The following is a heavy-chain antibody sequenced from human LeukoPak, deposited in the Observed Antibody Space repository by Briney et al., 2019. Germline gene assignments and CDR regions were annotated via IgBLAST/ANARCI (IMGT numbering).Heavy chain of an antibody. D-gene: IGHD2-2*01. CDR2: ISAYNGNT. V-gene: IGHV1-18*01. J-gene: IGHJ4*02. CDR1: GYTFTSYG. CDR3: ASYVQGTLDDCSSTSCYGMSLVY. Sequence: GASVKVSCKASGYTFTSYGISWVRQAPGQGLEWMGWISAYNGNTNYAQKLQGRVTMTTDTSTSTAYMELRSLRSDDTAVYYCASYVQGTLDDCSSTSCYGMSLVYWGQGTLVTVSS.